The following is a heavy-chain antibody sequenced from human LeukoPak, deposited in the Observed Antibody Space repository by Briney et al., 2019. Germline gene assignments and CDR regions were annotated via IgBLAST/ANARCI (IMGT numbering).Heavy chain of an antibody. CDR2: INPSGGST. CDR1: GYTFTSYY. Sequence: ASVKVSCKASGYTFTSYYMHWVRQAPGQGLEWMGIINPSGGSTSYAQKFQGRVTMTRDTSTSTVYMELSSLRSEDTAVYYCARRYPQKPTDSDYYYYMDVWGKGTTVTVSS. D-gene: IGHD4-11*01. CDR3: ARRYPQKPTDSDYYYYMDV. V-gene: IGHV1-46*01. J-gene: IGHJ6*03.